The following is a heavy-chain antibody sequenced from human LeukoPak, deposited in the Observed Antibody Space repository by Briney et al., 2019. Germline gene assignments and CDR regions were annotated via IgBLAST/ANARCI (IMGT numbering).Heavy chain of an antibody. CDR1: GGSFSGYY. J-gene: IGHJ6*03. CDR3: ARGKKKRLVPPNYYYYMDV. D-gene: IGHD6-6*01. CDR2: INHSGST. Sequence: SETLSLTCAVYGGSFSGYYWSWIRQPPGKGLEWIGEINHSGSTNYNPSLKSRVTISVDTSKNQFSLKLSSVTAADTAVYYCARGKKKRLVPPNYYYYMDVWGKGTTVTVS. V-gene: IGHV4-34*01.